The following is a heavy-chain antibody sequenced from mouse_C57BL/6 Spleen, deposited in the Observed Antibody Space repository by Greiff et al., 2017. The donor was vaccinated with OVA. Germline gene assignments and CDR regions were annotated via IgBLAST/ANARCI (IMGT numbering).Heavy chain of an antibody. CDR1: GYTFTSYW. Sequence: QVQLQQPGAELVRPGSSVKLSCKASGYTFTSYWMDWVQQRPGQGLEWIGNIYPSDSETHYNQKFKDKATLTVDKSSSTAYMQLSSLTSEDSAVYYCARGKGAWFAYWGQGTLVTVSA. J-gene: IGHJ3*01. CDR2: IYPSDSET. CDR3: ARGKGAWFAY. V-gene: IGHV1-61*01.